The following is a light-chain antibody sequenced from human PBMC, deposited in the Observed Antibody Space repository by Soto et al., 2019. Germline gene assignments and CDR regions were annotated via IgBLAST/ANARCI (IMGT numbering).Light chain of an antibody. V-gene: IGKV3-15*01. CDR2: GAS. CDR3: QQYNNWPPIT. Sequence: EMVMTQSPATLSVSPGARATLFCWASQSIGTNLAWYQQKSGQAPTLLIYGASTRATGIPARFSGGGSGTEFTLTISSLQSEDFAVYYCQQYNNWPPITFGQGTRLDIK. J-gene: IGKJ5*01. CDR1: QSIGTN.